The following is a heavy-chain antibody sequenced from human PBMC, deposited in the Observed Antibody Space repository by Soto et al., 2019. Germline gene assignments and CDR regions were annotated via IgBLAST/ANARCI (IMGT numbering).Heavy chain of an antibody. D-gene: IGHD2-15*01. J-gene: IGHJ4*02. V-gene: IGHV3-64*04. CDR2: ISSNGGST. CDR3: ARDSGYCSGGSCQIEGPIDY. Sequence: GGSLRLSCAASGFTFSSYAMSWVRQAPGKGLEYVSAISSNGGSTYYADSVKGRFTISRDKSTSTAYMELSSLRSEDTAVYYCARDSGYCSGGSCQIEGPIDYWGQGTLVTVSS. CDR1: GFTFSSYA.